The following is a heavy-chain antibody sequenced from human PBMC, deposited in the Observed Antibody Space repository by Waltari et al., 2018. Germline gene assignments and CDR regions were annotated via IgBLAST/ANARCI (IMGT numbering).Heavy chain of an antibody. CDR2: IKQDGSEK. CDR1: GFTFSSSW. J-gene: IGHJ6*02. CDR3: ARGPYCSGGSCYSDYYYGMDV. V-gene: IGHV3-7*04. D-gene: IGHD2-15*01. Sequence: EVQLVESGGGLVQPGGSLRLSCAASGFTFSSSWLSCVRRPPGKGPEWVANIKQDGSEKYYVDSVKGRFTISRDNAKNSLYLQMNSLRAEDTAVYYCARGPYCSGGSCYSDYYYGMDVWGQGTTVTVSS.